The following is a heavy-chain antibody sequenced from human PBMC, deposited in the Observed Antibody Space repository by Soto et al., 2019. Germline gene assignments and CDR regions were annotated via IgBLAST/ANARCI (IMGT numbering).Heavy chain of an antibody. V-gene: IGHV1-3*01. CDR1: GYTFTSYA. Sequence: VQLVQSGTEVKKPGASVKVSCKASGYTFTSYAMHWVRQAPGQTLEWMGWINAANGNTKYSQRFQGRVIITRDTSASTAYMELSSLSSEDTAVYYCAREGYCSGGSCHFWYFDLWGRGTLVIVSS. CDR2: INAANGNT. D-gene: IGHD2-15*01. CDR3: AREGYCSGGSCHFWYFDL. J-gene: IGHJ2*01.